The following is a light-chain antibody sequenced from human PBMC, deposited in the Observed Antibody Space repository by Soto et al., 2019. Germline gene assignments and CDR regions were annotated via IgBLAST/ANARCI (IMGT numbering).Light chain of an antibody. CDR1: SSDIGSYNA. J-gene: IGLJ2*01. CDR2: DVF. Sequence: QSALTQPRSVSGSPGHSVTISCFGTSSDIGSYNAVSWYQQHPGKAPKLIIFDVFERPSGVPDRFSGSKSGNSASLTISGLQAEDESDYYCSSFAPSYRVIFCGGTKLTVL. CDR3: SSFAPSYRVI. V-gene: IGLV2-11*01.